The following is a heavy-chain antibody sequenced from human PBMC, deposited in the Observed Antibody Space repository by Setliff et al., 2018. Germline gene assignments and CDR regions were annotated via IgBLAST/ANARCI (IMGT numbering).Heavy chain of an antibody. J-gene: IGHJ3*02. CDR2: INSDGSST. Sequence: ETLSLTCTVSGASISSSTYYWGWIRQPPGKGLVWVSRINSDGSSTSYADSVKGRFTISRDNAKNTLYLQMNSLRAEDTAVYYCARAPSSSWFSEAFDIWGQGTMVTVSS. V-gene: IGHV3-74*01. CDR3: ARAPSSSWFSEAFDI. D-gene: IGHD6-13*01. CDR1: GASISSSTYY.